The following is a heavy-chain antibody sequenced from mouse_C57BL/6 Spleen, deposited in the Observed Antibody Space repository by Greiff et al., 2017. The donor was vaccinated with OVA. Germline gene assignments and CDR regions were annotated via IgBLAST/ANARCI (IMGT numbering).Heavy chain of an antibody. J-gene: IGHJ3*01. CDR2: ISSGSSTI. CDR1: GFTFSDYG. D-gene: IGHD4-1*01. V-gene: IGHV5-17*01. CDR3: ASNWDVAY. Sequence: VHVKQSGGGLVKPGGSLKLSCAASGFTFSDYGMHWVRQAPEKGLEWVAYISSGSSTIYYADTVKGRFTISRDNAKNTLFLQMTSLRSEDTAMYYCASNWDVAYWGQGTLVTVSA.